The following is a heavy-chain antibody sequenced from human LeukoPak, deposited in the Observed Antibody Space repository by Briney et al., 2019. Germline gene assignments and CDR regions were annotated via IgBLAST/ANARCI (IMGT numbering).Heavy chain of an antibody. J-gene: IGHJ3*02. CDR1: GYTFSSYA. CDR3: ARDLDDYGDSTDAFDI. V-gene: IGHV1-3*01. Sequence: GASVKVSCKTSGYTFSSYAMHWVRQAPGQRLEWMGCINGDNGNTQYSQKFQGRVAFTRDTSASTAYMELSSLRSEDTAVYYCARDLDDYGDSTDAFDIWGQGTMVTVSS. CDR2: INGDNGNT. D-gene: IGHD4-17*01.